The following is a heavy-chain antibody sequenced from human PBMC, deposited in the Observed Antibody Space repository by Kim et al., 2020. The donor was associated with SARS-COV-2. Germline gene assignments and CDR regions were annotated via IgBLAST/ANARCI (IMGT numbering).Heavy chain of an antibody. CDR2: INHSGST. V-gene: IGHV4-34*01. D-gene: IGHD6-13*01. J-gene: IGHJ4*02. CDR3: ASNGSSWFYFVY. CDR1: GGSFSGYY. Sequence: SETLSLTCAVYGGSFSGYYWSWIRQPPGKGLEWIGEINHSGSTNYNPSLKSRVTISVDTSKNQFSLKLSSVTAADTAVYYCASNGSSWFYFVYWGQGTLV.